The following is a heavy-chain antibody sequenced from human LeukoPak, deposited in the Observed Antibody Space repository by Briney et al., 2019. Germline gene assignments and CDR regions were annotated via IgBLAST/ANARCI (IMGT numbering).Heavy chain of an antibody. V-gene: IGHV3-43*02. CDR1: GFTFDDYA. Sequence: GSLRLSCAASGFTFDDYAMHWVRQAPGKGLEWVSLISGDGGSTYYADSVKGRFTISRDNSKNSLYLQMNSLRTEDTALYYCAKDYDYPSGFDPWGQGTLVTVSS. J-gene: IGHJ5*02. CDR3: AKDYDYPSGFDP. D-gene: IGHD4-11*01. CDR2: ISGDGGST.